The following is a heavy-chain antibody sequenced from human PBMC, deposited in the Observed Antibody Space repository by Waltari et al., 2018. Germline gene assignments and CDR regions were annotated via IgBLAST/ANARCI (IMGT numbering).Heavy chain of an antibody. V-gene: IGHV4-34*01. CDR3: ARGGDIVVVVADNWFDP. Sequence: QVQLQQWGAGLLKPSETLSLTCAVYGGSFSGYYWSWIRQHPGKGLEWIGEINHSGSTNYNPSLKSRVTISVDTSKNQFSLKLSSVTAADTAVYYCARGGDIVVVVADNWFDPWGQGTLVTVSS. D-gene: IGHD2-15*01. CDR2: INHSGST. J-gene: IGHJ5*02. CDR1: GGSFSGYY.